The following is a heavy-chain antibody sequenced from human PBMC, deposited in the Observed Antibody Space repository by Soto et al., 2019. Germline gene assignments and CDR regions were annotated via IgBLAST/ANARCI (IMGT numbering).Heavy chain of an antibody. D-gene: IGHD2-2*01. V-gene: IGHV3-23*01. CDR2: ISGSGGST. CDR1: GFTFSSYA. Sequence: GGSLRLSCAASGFTFSSYAMSWVRQAPGKGLEWVSAISGSGGSTYYADSVKGRFTISRDNSKNTLYLQMNSLRAEDTAVYYCAKDKRGHTSLAYSGMDVWGQGTTVTVSS. J-gene: IGHJ6*02. CDR3: AKDKRGHTSLAYSGMDV.